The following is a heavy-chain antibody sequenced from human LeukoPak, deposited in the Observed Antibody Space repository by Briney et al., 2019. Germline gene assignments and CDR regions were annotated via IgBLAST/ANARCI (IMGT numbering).Heavy chain of an antibody. CDR1: GYSLTDYY. J-gene: IGHJ4*02. V-gene: IGHV1-2*02. CDR2: INPNGGT. Sequence: ASVKISCKASGYSLTDYYMHWVRQAPGQGLEWTGWINPNGGTNFAQKFQGRVTMTRDTSIATAYMELSRLTSDDTAIYYCAKIPLGGGQWHFDYWGQGTLLTVSS. CDR3: AKIPLGGGQWHFDY. D-gene: IGHD6-19*01.